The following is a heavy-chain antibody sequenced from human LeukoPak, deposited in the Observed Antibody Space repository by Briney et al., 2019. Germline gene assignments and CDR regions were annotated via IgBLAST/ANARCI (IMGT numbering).Heavy chain of an antibody. CDR2: IYSGGST. CDR1: GFTVSSNY. V-gene: IGHV3-66*01. CDR3: ARDTGDYFGSGTYGSDF. Sequence: GGSLRLSCAASGFTVSSNYMSWVRQAPGKGLEWVSVIYSGGSTYYADSVKGRFAISRDNSKNTLYLQMSSLRAEDTAVYYCARDTGDYFGSGTYGSDFWGQGTLVTVSS. J-gene: IGHJ4*02. D-gene: IGHD3-10*01.